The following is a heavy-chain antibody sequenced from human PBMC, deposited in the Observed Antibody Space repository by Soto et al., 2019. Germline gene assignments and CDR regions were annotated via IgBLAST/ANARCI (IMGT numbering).Heavy chain of an antibody. V-gene: IGHV4-38-2*02. CDR2: IYHSGNT. CDR3: ARDFLSFDP. CDR1: GGSISSGYY. Sequence: SETLSLTCTVSGGSISSGYYWGWIRQPPGKGLEWIGSIYHSGNTYYNPSLKSRVTISVDTSKNQFSLKLNSVTAADTAVYYCARDFLSFDPWGQGTLVTVSS. J-gene: IGHJ5*02. D-gene: IGHD3-22*01.